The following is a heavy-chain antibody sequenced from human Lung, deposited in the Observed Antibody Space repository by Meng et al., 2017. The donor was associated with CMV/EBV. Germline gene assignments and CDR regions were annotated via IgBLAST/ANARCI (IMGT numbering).Heavy chain of an antibody. Sequence: SETLSLTCAVYGGSFSGYYWSWIRQPPGKGLEWSGEINHSGSTNYNPSLKSRVTISVDTSKNQFSLKLSSVTAADTAVYYCARGSSSWYPKYYFDYWGQGTXVTVSS. CDR3: ARGSSSWYPKYYFDY. V-gene: IGHV4-34*01. D-gene: IGHD6-13*01. CDR2: INHSGST. J-gene: IGHJ4*02. CDR1: GGSFSGYY.